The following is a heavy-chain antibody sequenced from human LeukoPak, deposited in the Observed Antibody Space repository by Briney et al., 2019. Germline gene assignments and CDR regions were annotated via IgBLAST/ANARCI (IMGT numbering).Heavy chain of an antibody. Sequence: GGSLRLSCAASTFTFSTYWMSWVRQAPGKGLEWVATIKQDGSEKHYVDSVMGRFTISRDNAKNSLYLQMNSLRAEDTAVYYCATTRAAWDRFDYWGQGTLVTVSS. V-gene: IGHV3-7*01. J-gene: IGHJ4*02. D-gene: IGHD6-13*01. CDR2: IKQDGSEK. CDR3: ATTRAAWDRFDY. CDR1: TFTFSTYW.